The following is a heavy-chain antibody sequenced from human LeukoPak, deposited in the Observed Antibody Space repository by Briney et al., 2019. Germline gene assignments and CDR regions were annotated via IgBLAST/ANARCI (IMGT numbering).Heavy chain of an antibody. CDR2: IYTGGST. CDR3: ASRDYYDSSGYYDAFDI. CDR1: GFTVSSTH. J-gene: IGHJ3*02. D-gene: IGHD3-22*01. V-gene: IGHV3-53*01. Sequence: GESLRLSCVASGFTVSSTHMSWYRQAPGKGLEWVSVIYTGGSTYYADFVKGRFTISRDNSKNTLYLQMNSLRAEDTAVYYCASRDYYDSSGYYDAFDIWGQGTMVTVSS.